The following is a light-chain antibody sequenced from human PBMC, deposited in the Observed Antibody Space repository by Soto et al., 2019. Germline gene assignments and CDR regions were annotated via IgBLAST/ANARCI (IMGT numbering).Light chain of an antibody. CDR2: EDN. J-gene: IGLJ3*02. CDR3: QSYDATNQV. Sequence: NFMLTQPHSVSESPGKTVIISCTRSSGSIASIYVQWYQQRPGSSPTTVIYEDNQRPSGVPDRFSGSIDSSSNSASLTISGLETEDEADYFCQSYDATNQVFGGGTKVTVL. V-gene: IGLV6-57*01. CDR1: SGSIASIY.